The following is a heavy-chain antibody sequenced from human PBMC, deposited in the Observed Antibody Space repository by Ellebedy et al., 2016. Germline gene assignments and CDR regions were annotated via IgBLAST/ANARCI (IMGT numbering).Heavy chain of an antibody. CDR1: GFTFSNYA. D-gene: IGHD5-12*01. V-gene: IGHV3-23*01. Sequence: GGSLRLSXVASGFTFSNYAMSWVRQAPGKGLEWVSTISRGGHSTYYADSVKGRFTISRDTSKNTLYLQLDRLRAEDTAVYYCARTWIRDYFDYWGQGTLVTVSS. CDR3: ARTWIRDYFDY. J-gene: IGHJ4*02. CDR2: ISRGGHST.